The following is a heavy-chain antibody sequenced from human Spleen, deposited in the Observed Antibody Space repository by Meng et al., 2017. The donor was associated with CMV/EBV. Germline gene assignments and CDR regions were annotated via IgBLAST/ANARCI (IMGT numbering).Heavy chain of an antibody. CDR1: GGSISSSSL. CDR2: INHSGST. D-gene: IGHD4-23*01. Sequence: VSGGSISSSSLWTWVRQVPGKGLEYIGEINHSGSTIYNPSLKSRVTISVDTSKNQFSLRLTSVTAADTAVYYCARVYGGNSGVGLDYWGQGTLVTVSS. J-gene: IGHJ4*02. V-gene: IGHV4-4*02. CDR3: ARVYGGNSGVGLDY.